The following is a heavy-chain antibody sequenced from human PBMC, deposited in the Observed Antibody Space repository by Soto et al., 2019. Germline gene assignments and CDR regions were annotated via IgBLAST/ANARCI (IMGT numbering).Heavy chain of an antibody. CDR1: GCTVSSSH. CDR2: IYSGGNS. J-gene: IGHJ5*02. D-gene: IGHD3-10*01. CDR3: SRLGPYGSETYSFRYNWFDP. Sequence: AGSLTLSCTTSGCTVSSSHMSWVRQAPGKGLDWVSVIYSGGNSYYAVSVQGRFTISRDNSKNTVYLQMNSLRGEDTAIYYCSRLGPYGSETYSFRYNWFDPWGQGTLVTVSS. V-gene: IGHV3-53*01.